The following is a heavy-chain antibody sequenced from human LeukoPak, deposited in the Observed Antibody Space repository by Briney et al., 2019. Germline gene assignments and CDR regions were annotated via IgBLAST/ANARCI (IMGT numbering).Heavy chain of an antibody. V-gene: IGHV6-1*01. CDR3: AREARITGIAAAGTGFDP. CDR2: TYYRSKWYN. D-gene: IGHD6-13*01. Sequence: SQTLSLTCAISGDSVSSNSAAWNWIRQSPSRGLEWLGRTYYRSKWYNDYAVSVKSRITIKPDTSKNQFSLQLNSVTPEDTAVYYCAREARITGIAAAGTGFDPWGQGTLVTVSS. CDR1: GDSVSSNSAA. J-gene: IGHJ5*02.